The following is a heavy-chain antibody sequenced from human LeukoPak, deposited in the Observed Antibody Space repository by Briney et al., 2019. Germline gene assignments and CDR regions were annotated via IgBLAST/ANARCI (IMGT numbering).Heavy chain of an antibody. CDR2: TYYRSKWYN. J-gene: IGHJ4*02. D-gene: IGHD3-10*01. V-gene: IGHV6-1*01. Sequence: SQTLSLTRAISGDSVSTNIAAWNWIRQSPSRGLEWLGRTYYRSKWYNDYAESVKSRITINPDTSKNQFSLQLNSVTPDDTAVYYCAVTYGSGSHLDYWGQGTLVTVSS. CDR1: GDSVSTNIAA. CDR3: AVTYGSGSHLDY.